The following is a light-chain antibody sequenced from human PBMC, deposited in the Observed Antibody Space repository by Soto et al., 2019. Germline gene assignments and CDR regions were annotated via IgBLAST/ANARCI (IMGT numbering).Light chain of an antibody. CDR2: EVV. V-gene: IGLV2-8*01. J-gene: IGLJ1*01. CDR3: KSYAGSNTYV. Sequence: QSVLTQPPSASGSPGQSVTISCTGSKSDIGIYDFVSWNQHHPGKAPRLIIYEVVQRPSGVPDRFSGSKSGNTASLTVSGLQAADEADYFCKSYAGSNTYVFGTGTKLTVL. CDR1: KSDIGIYDF.